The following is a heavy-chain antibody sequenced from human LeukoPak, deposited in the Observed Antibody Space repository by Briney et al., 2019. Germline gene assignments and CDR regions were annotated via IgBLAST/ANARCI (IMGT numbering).Heavy chain of an antibody. CDR2: ISSSGSTI. CDR1: GFTFSDYY. D-gene: IGHD3-22*01. Sequence: GGSLRLSCAASGFTFSDYYMSWIRQAPGKGLEWVSYISSSGSTIYYADSVKGRFTISRDNAKNSLYLQMNSLRAEDTAVYYCAREANYYDSSGYYYVGAFDIWGQGTMVTVSS. CDR3: AREANYYDSSGYYYVGAFDI. V-gene: IGHV3-11*04. J-gene: IGHJ3*02.